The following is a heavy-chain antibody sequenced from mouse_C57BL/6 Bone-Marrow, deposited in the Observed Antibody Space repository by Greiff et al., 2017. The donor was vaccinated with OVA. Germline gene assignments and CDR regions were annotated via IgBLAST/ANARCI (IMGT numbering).Heavy chain of an antibody. CDR1: GFTFSDYG. J-gene: IGHJ4*01. D-gene: IGHD2-1*01. CDR2: ISNLAYSI. V-gene: IGHV5-15*01. CDR3: ARLYYGIPYYYAMDY. Sequence: DVMLVESGGGLVQPGGSLKLSCAASGFTFSDYGMAWVRQAPRKGPEWVAFISNLAYSIYYADTVTGRFTISSENAKTTLYLEMSSLRSDDTAMYYCARLYYGIPYYYAMDYWGQGTSVTVSA.